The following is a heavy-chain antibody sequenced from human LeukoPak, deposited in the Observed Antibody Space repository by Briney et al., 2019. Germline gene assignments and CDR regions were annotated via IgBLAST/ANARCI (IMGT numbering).Heavy chain of an antibody. CDR1: GFTFTSYA. CDR2: ISYDGGNK. D-gene: IGHD4-23*01. J-gene: IGHJ4*02. Sequence: PGGSLRLSCATSGFTFTSYAMQWVRQAPGKGLEWVAVISYDGGNKYYADSVKGRFTISRDNSKNTVYLQMDSLRAEDTAVYYCARAPFGSNSGGGYFDYWGQGALVTVSS. CDR3: ARAPFGSNSGGGYFDY. V-gene: IGHV3-30-3*01.